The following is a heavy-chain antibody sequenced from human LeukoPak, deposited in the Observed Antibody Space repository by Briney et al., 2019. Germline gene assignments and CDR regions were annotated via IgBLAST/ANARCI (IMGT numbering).Heavy chain of an antibody. CDR2: ISGSNIYI. J-gene: IGHJ6*03. D-gene: IGHD4-11*01. Sequence: PGGSLRLSCATSGFTFSAYSMNWVRQAPGKGLEWVSSISGSNIYINYADSVKGRFTISSDNARDSVFLQMNSLRAEDTAVYYCAREALGSNYTFYYYYYYYMDVWGKGTTVTVSS. CDR3: AREALGSNYTFYYYYYYYMDV. V-gene: IGHV3-21*06. CDR1: GFTFSAYS.